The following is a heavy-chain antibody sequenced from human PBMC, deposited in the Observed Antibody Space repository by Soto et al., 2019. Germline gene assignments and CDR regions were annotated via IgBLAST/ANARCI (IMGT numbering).Heavy chain of an antibody. CDR1: GGSVSDTNW. Sequence: QVQLQESGPGLVEPSGTLSLTCAVSGGSVSDTNWWSWVRQPPGKGLEWIGEIYHSGSTYYNPSLESRVTISVDKSKNQFSLRLNSVTAAATAVYFCARDRAVSARGSFDYWGQGTLVTVSS. J-gene: IGHJ4*02. V-gene: IGHV4-4*02. CDR3: ARDRAVSARGSFDY. D-gene: IGHD6-19*01. CDR2: IYHSGST.